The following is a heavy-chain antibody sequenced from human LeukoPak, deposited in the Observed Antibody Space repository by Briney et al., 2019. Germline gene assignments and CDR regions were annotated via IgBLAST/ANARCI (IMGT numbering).Heavy chain of an antibody. V-gene: IGHV3-23*01. D-gene: IGHD3-22*01. CDR3: AKDEGCGYKPYYYYGMDV. CDR2: IGGSGDST. Sequence: GGSPRLSCAASGFTFSSYAMSWVRQAPGKGLESVSAIGGSGDSTYYAGSVKGRFTISRDNSKNMPYMQMNRLRAEDTAVYSDAKDEGCGYKPYYYYGMDVWAKGPRSPSP. CDR1: GFTFSSYA. J-gene: IGHJ6*02.